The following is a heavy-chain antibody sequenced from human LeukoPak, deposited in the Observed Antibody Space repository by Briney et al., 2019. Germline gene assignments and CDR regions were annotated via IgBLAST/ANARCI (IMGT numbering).Heavy chain of an antibody. Sequence: GGSLRLSCAVSGFTFRNYVMSWVRQAPGKGLEWVSSISGSGGSTYYADSVKGRFTISRDNSKNTLYLQMDSLRGEDTAVYYCANLFGSSSSFMGPFDYWGRGALVTVSS. CDR2: ISGSGGST. V-gene: IGHV3-23*01. CDR3: ANLFGSSSSFMGPFDY. CDR1: GFTFRNYV. D-gene: IGHD6-6*01. J-gene: IGHJ4*02.